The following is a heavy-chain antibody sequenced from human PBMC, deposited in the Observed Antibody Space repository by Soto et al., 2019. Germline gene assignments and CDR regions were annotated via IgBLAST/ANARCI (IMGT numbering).Heavy chain of an antibody. D-gene: IGHD6-13*01. J-gene: IGHJ4*02. Sequence: SETLSLTCTVSGGSISSYFYIWVRQPPGKGLEWIGSVSYTGTTDYNPSLKSRVTISVDTSKTQFSLNMRSVTAADTAVYYCARDLAAVPRAFAYWGRGPLVPVSS. V-gene: IGHV4-59*01. CDR1: GGSISSYF. CDR3: ARDLAAVPRAFAY. CDR2: VSYTGTT.